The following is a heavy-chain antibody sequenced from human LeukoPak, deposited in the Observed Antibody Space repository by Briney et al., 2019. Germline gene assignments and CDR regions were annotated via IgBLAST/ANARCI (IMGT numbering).Heavy chain of an antibody. V-gene: IGHV4-61*02. CDR3: ARRRGPAGPDS. CDR1: GGSISSGSYY. CDR2: IYTSGST. D-gene: IGHD3-10*01. Sequence: KSSETLSLTRTVSGGSISSGSYYWSWIRQPAGKGLEWIGRIYTSGSTNYNPSLKSRVTISVDTSKNQFSLQLISVTAADTAVYYCARRRGPAGPDSWGQGTLVTVSS. J-gene: IGHJ5*01.